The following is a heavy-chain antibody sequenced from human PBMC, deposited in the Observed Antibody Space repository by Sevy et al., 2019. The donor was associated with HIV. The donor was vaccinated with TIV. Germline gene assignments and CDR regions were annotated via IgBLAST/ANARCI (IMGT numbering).Heavy chain of an antibody. V-gene: IGHV1-18*01. D-gene: IGHD2-15*01. CDR1: GYTFTSYR. J-gene: IGHJ4*02. CDR2: ISAHNGAT. CDR3: ARADCSSGSCYSLAY. Sequence: ASVKVSCKASGYTFTSYRINWVRQAPGQGLEWMGWISAHNGATNYAQKLQGRVTMITDTSTTTAYMELRILTSDDTAVYYCARADCSSGSCYSLAYWGQGTLVTVSS.